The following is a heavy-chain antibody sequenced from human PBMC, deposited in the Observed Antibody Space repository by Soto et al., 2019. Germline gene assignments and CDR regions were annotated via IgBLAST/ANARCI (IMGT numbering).Heavy chain of an antibody. CDR3: ARVPDRQLWSRAHNSYYYGMDV. V-gene: IGHV1-24*01. Sequence: ASVKVSCKVSGYTLTELSMHWVRQAPGKGLEWMGGIIPIFGTTIYAQKFQGRVTITADESTSTAYMELSSLRSEDTAVYYCARVPDRQLWSRAHNSYYYGMDVWGQGTTVTVSS. CDR2: IIPIFGTT. CDR1: GYTLTELS. J-gene: IGHJ6*02. D-gene: IGHD5-18*01.